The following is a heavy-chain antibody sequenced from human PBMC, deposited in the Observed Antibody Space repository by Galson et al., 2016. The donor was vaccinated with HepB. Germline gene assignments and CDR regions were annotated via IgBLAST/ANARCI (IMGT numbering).Heavy chain of an antibody. CDR3: ARFSGSGWGSFDY. J-gene: IGHJ4*02. Sequence: QSGAEVKKPGESLKISCKGSGYSFTNYWIGWVRQMPGKGLEWMGMIHPDDSDTKYSPSFPGQVTMSADKSISTAYLQWSSLKASDTAMYYCARFSGSGWGSFDYWGQGTLVTVSS. CDR2: IHPDDSDT. V-gene: IGHV5-51*01. CDR1: GYSFTNYW. D-gene: IGHD6-19*01.